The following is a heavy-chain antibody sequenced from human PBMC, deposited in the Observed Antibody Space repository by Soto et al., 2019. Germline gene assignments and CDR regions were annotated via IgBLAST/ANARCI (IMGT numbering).Heavy chain of an antibody. D-gene: IGHD2-15*01. V-gene: IGHV1-69*04. J-gene: IGHJ3*02. Sequence: ASVKVSCKASGGTFSSYTISWVRQAPGQGLEWMGRIIPILDIRNYAQKFQGRVTITADKSTSTAYMELSSLRSEDTALYYCARESGGSYYSAFDIWGQGTMVTVSS. CDR1: GGTFSSYT. CDR2: IIPILDIR. CDR3: ARESGGSYYSAFDI.